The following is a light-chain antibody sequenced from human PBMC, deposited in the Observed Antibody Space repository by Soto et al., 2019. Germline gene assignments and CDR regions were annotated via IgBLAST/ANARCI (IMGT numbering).Light chain of an antibody. J-gene: IGKJ4*01. V-gene: IGKV4-1*01. Sequence: DIVMTQSPDSLAVSLGERATINCKSSQSVLYSSNSKNNLAWYQQKPGQPPKLLISWESTRESGVPDRFIGSGSGTDFTLTISSLQAEDVAVYYCQQYYSTPLTFGGGTKVEIK. CDR2: WES. CDR3: QQYYSTPLT. CDR1: QSVLYSSNSKNN.